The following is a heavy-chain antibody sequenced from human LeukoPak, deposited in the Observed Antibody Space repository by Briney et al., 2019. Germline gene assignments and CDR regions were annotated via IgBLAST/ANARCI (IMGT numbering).Heavy chain of an antibody. Sequence: PSETLSLTCTVSGGSISSSSYYWGWIRQPPGKGLEWIGSIYYSGSTYYNPSLKSRVTISVDTSKNQFSLKLSSVTAADTAVYYCARHIQQWLVTAGGYYFDYWGQGALVTVSS. D-gene: IGHD6-19*01. V-gene: IGHV4-39*01. J-gene: IGHJ4*02. CDR1: GGSISSSSYY. CDR2: IYYSGST. CDR3: ARHIQQWLVTAGGYYFDY.